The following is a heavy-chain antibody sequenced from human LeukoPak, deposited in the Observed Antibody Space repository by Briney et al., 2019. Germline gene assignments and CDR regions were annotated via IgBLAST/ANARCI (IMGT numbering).Heavy chain of an antibody. Sequence: PGGSLRLSCAASGFTFSNAWMSWVRQAPGKGLEWVGRIKSKTDGGITDYAAPVKGRFTISRDDSKNTLYLQMNSLKTEDTAVYYCTTVLIPGIAAAGTSDYWGQGTLVTVSS. J-gene: IGHJ4*02. CDR2: IKSKTDGGIT. CDR3: TTVLIPGIAAAGTSDY. V-gene: IGHV3-15*01. D-gene: IGHD6-13*01. CDR1: GFTFSNAW.